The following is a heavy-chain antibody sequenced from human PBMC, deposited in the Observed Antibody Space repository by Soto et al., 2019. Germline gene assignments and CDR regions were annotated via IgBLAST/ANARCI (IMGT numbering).Heavy chain of an antibody. CDR1: GGSISSGAYY. J-gene: IGHJ1*01. CDR3: AIYDSSGSQGFQH. CDR2: IYYSGST. Sequence: PSETLSLTCTVSGGSISSGAYYWSWIRQHPGKGLEWIGYIYYSGSTYYNPSLKSRVTISVDTSKNQFSLKLSSVTAADTAVYYCAIYDSSGSQGFQHWGQGTLVTVSS. D-gene: IGHD3-22*01. V-gene: IGHV4-31*03.